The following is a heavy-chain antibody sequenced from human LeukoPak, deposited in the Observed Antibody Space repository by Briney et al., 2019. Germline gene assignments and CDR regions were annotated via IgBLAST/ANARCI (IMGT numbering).Heavy chain of an antibody. CDR3: AKVGPLSIVVVPAAIQDY. CDR2: ISYDGSNK. D-gene: IGHD2-2*01. J-gene: IGHJ4*02. V-gene: IGHV3-30*18. CDR1: GFTFSNAW. Sequence: GGSLRLSCAASGFTFSNAWMSWVRQAPGKGLEWVAVISYDGSNKYYADSVKGRFTISRDNSKNTLYLQMNSLRAEDTAVYYCAKVGPLSIVVVPAAIQDYWGQGTLVTVSS.